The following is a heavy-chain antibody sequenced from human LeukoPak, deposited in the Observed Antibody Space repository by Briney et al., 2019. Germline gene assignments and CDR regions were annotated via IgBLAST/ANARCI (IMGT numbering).Heavy chain of an antibody. CDR3: AKDPHYFASGSYYDYFDY. CDR1: GFTFSNYG. CDR2: IRYDGNNK. J-gene: IGHJ4*02. V-gene: IGHV3-30*02. Sequence: GGSLRLSCAASGFTFSNYGMHWVRQAPGKGLEWVAFIRYDGNNKYYANSVKGRFTISRDNSKITLYLQMNSLRDEDTAVYYCAKDPHYFASGSYYDYFDYWGQGTLVTVSS. D-gene: IGHD3-10*01.